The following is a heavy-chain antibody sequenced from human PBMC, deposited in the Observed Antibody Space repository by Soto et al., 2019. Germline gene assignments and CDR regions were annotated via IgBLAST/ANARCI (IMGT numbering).Heavy chain of an antibody. D-gene: IGHD3-22*01. Sequence: GGSLRLSCAASGFTFSSYGMHWVRQAPGKGLEWVAVIWYDGSNKYYADSVKGRFTISRDNSKNTLYLQMNSLRAEDTAVYYCARDEYYYDGSGYYVPPPTDYYGLDVWGQGTTVTVSS. CDR2: IWYDGSNK. V-gene: IGHV3-33*01. J-gene: IGHJ6*02. CDR3: ARDEYYYDGSGYYVPPPTDYYGLDV. CDR1: GFTFSSYG.